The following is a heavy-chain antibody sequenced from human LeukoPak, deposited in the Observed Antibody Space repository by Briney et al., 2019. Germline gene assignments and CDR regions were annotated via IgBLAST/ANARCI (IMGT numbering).Heavy chain of an antibody. D-gene: IGHD3-10*01. J-gene: IGHJ4*02. Sequence: SETLSLTCTVSGYSISSDYYWGWIRQPPGKGLEWIGSVHHSGRTYYNPSLKSRVTISVDTSKNQFSLKLSSVTAADTAVYYCAANSADYNTLGSSYKVWGQGTLVTVSS. CDR2: VHHSGRT. CDR1: GYSISSDYY. V-gene: IGHV4-38-2*02. CDR3: AANSADYNTLGSSYKV.